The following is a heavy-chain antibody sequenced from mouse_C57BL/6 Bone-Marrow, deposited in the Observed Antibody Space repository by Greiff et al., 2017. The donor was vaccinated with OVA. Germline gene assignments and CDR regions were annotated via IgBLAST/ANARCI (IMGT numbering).Heavy chain of an antibody. J-gene: IGHJ1*03. Sequence: VQLQQSGAELVRPGTSVKMSCKASGYTFTNYWIGWAKQRPGHGLEWIGDIYPGGGYTNYNEKFKGKATLTADKSSSTAYMQFSSLTSEDSAIYYCARYDGYWYFDVWGTGTTVTVSS. CDR1: GYTFTNYW. CDR2: IYPGGGYT. D-gene: IGHD1-1*02. CDR3: ARYDGYWYFDV. V-gene: IGHV1-63*01.